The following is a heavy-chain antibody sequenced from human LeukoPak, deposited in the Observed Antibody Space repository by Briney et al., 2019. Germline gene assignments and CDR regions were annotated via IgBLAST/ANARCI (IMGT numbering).Heavy chain of an antibody. CDR2: ISSSGGTI. CDR3: ARRYCSSDICNHLDC. Sequence: GGSLRLSCEASGFTFSSYQMNWVRQAPGKGLEWVSYISSSGGTIYYADSVKGRFTISGDNAKNSLYLQMNSLRAEDTAVYYCARRYCSSDICNHLDCWGQGTLVTVSS. J-gene: IGHJ4*02. D-gene: IGHD2-2*01. V-gene: IGHV3-48*03. CDR1: GFTFSSYQ.